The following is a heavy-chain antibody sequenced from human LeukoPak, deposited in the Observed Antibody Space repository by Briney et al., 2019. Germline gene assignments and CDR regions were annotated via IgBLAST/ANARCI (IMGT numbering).Heavy chain of an antibody. CDR1: GFTFNIYS. CDR2: IRAKGDST. CDR3: GKDGHCPDSVCPTKIAGAGYVDH. J-gene: IGHJ4*02. Sequence: GGSLRLSCPASGFTFNIYSMNWVRQAPGKGLEWVSVIRAKGDSTHYADSVKGRFTISRDNSKNMVYLQMNSLRAEDTATYYCGKDGHCPDSVCPTKIAGAGYVDHWVQGTLVSVSS. D-gene: IGHD5/OR15-5a*01. V-gene: IGHV3-23*01.